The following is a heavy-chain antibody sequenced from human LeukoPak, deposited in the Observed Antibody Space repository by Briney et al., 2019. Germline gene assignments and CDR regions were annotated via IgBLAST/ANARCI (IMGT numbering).Heavy chain of an antibody. Sequence: PSETLSLTCAVYGGSFSGYYWSWIRQPPGKGLEWIGEINHSGSTNYNPSLKSRVTISVDTSKSQFSLKLNSVTAADTAVYYCARDLRSVAGTYYYYGMDVWGQGTTVTVSS. D-gene: IGHD6-19*01. CDR3: ARDLRSVAGTYYYYGMDV. CDR2: INHSGST. V-gene: IGHV4-34*01. CDR1: GGSFSGYY. J-gene: IGHJ6*02.